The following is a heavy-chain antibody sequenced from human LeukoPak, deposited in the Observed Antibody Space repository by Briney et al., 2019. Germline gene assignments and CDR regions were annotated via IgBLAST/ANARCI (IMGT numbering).Heavy chain of an antibody. D-gene: IGHD5-12*01. CDR2: ISSSSSTI. V-gene: IGHV3-48*01. J-gene: IGHJ4*02. CDR1: GFTFSSYS. CDR3: ASTLDIVATIEGDY. Sequence: GGSLRLSCAASGFTFSSYSMNWVRQAPGKGLEWVSYISSSSSTIYYADSVKGRFTISRGNAKNSLYLQMNSLRAEDTAVYYCASTLDIVATIEGDYWGQGTLVTVSS.